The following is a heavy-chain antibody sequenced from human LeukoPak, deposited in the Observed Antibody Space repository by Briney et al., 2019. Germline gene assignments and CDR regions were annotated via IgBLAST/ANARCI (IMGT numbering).Heavy chain of an antibody. CDR2: ISYDGSEE. CDR1: GFSFRSYG. D-gene: IGHD2-15*01. Sequence: PGRSLRLSCAVSGFSFRSYGMHWIRQAPGKGLEWLAMISYDGSEEHYLDSVKGRFTISRDNLKNTLHLQLNSLRPDDSAIYYSAKGVDTVVDIAYFDSWGQGAPVTVSS. J-gene: IGHJ4*02. V-gene: IGHV3-30*18. CDR3: AKGVDTVVDIAYFDS.